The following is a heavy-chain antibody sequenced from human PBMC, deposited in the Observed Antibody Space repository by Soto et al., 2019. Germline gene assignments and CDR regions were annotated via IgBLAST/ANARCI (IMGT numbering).Heavy chain of an antibody. CDR2: IYPGDSDT. J-gene: IGHJ4*02. CDR1: GYSFINYC. V-gene: IGHV5-51*01. CDR3: ARHGVGDILTGQPDY. D-gene: IGHD3-9*01. Sequence: GVSLKISCKGSGYSFINYCIGWVRQIPGKGLEWMGIIYPGDSDTRYSPSFQGQVTISADKSISTAYLQWSSLKASDTAMYYCARHGVGDILTGQPDYWGQGTLVTVSS.